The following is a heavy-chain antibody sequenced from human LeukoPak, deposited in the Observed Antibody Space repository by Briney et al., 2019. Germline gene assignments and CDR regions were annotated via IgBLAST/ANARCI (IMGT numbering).Heavy chain of an antibody. CDR1: GFTFSSYW. D-gene: IGHD6-6*01. J-gene: IGHJ6*02. CDR3: AKQLVAARYYYYGMDA. Sequence: GGSLRLSCEASGFTFSSYWMSWVRQAPGKGLEWVANIKTDGSEKYYVDSVKGRFTISRDNAKNSLYLRMNSLRAEDTAVYYCAKQLVAARYYYYGMDAWGQGTTVTVSS. V-gene: IGHV3-7*03. CDR2: IKTDGSEK.